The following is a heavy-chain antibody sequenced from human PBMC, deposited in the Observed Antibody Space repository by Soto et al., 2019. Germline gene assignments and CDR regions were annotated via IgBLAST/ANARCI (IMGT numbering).Heavy chain of an antibody. D-gene: IGHD2-8*01. CDR2: ISYDGSNK. Sequence: GGSLRLSCAASGFTFSSYGMHWVRQAPGKGLEWVAVISYDGSNKYYADSVKGRFTISRDNSKNTLYLQMNSLRAEDTAVYYCAKGGWGYCTNGVCYPLDWGQGTLVTVSS. J-gene: IGHJ4*02. V-gene: IGHV3-30*18. CDR3: AKGGWGYCTNGVCYPLD. CDR1: GFTFSSYG.